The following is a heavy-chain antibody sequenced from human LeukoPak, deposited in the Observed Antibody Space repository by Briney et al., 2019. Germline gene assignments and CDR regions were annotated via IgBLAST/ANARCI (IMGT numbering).Heavy chain of an antibody. D-gene: IGHD2-2*01. J-gene: IGHJ6*03. CDR2: INPDERRT. CDR1: GFTFSNNW. CDR3: AREVEEVPTAMGVYYYYFMDV. V-gene: IGHV3-74*01. Sequence: GGSLRLSCAASGFTFSNNWMHWVRQAPGKGLVWVSRINPDERRTDYADSVKGRFTISRDNAKNTLYLQMNSLRSEDTAVYYCAREVEEVPTAMGVYYYYFMDVWGKGTTVTVSS.